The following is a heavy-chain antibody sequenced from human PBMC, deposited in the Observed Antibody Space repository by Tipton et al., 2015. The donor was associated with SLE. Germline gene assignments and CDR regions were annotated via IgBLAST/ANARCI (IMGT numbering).Heavy chain of an antibody. Sequence: TLSLTCIVSGGSISSNSYYWGWIRQPPGKGLEWIGSIYYSGSTYYNPSLKSRVTISVDTSKNQFSLKLSSVTAADTAVYYCARDRAVLWFGETNAFDIWGQGTMVTVSS. J-gene: IGHJ3*02. V-gene: IGHV4-39*07. CDR2: IYYSGST. CDR1: GGSISSNSYY. D-gene: IGHD3-10*01. CDR3: ARDRAVLWFGETNAFDI.